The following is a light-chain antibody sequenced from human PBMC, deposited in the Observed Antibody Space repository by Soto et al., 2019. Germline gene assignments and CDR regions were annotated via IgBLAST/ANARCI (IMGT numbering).Light chain of an antibody. Sequence: EIEPTQSPSYLSASVGERVTITCWASQSITIYLNWYQQKPGEAPNLLIFGASTLQSGVPSRFSGSGSGTDFTLTISSLQPEDFATYYCEQSYGTLWTFGQGTKVDIK. J-gene: IGKJ1*01. V-gene: IGKV1-39*01. CDR2: GAS. CDR1: QSITIY. CDR3: EQSYGTLWT.